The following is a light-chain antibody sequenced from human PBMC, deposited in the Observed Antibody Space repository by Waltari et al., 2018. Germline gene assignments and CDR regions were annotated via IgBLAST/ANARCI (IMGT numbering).Light chain of an antibody. V-gene: IGLV2-23*02. CDR1: RRGVGNYKR. CDR2: AVS. J-gene: IGLJ2*01. Sequence: QSALTQPAPVSGSPGQSITISCTGTRRGVGNYKRVSWYKHHPGKAPKLMIYAVSKRPSGVSDRFSGSKSGDMATLTISGLQPEDEAEYFCSSYAGSSKGVFGGGTKVTVL. CDR3: SSYAGSSKGV.